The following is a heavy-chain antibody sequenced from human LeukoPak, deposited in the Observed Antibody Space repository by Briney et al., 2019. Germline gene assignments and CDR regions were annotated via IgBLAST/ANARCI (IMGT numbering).Heavy chain of an antibody. J-gene: IGHJ3*02. CDR3: ARTANSNYDFWSGYLGGFDI. Sequence: GRSLRLSCAASGFTFSSYAMHWVRQAPGKGLECVAVISYDGSNKYYADSVKGRFTLYRENSKNTLYLQMNSLRTEDTAVYYCARTANSNYDFWSGYLGGFDIWGQGTMVTVSS. CDR2: ISYDGSNK. CDR1: GFTFSSYA. V-gene: IGHV3-30-3*01. D-gene: IGHD3-3*01.